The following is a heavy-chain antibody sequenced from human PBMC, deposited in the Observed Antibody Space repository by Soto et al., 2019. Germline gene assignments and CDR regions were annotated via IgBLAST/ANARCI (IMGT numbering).Heavy chain of an antibody. CDR2: IIPIFGTA. Sequence: SVKVSCKASGGTFSSYAISWVRQAPGQGLEWMGGIIPIFGTANYAQKFQGRVTITADESTSTAYMELSSLRSEDTAGDYCARETPPERFDYGGKEPLFTASS. CDR3: ARETPPERFDY. V-gene: IGHV1-69*13. D-gene: IGHD1-1*01. CDR1: GGTFSSYA. J-gene: IGHJ4*02.